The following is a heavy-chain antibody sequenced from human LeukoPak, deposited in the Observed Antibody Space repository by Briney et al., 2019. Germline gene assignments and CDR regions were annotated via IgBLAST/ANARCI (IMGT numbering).Heavy chain of an antibody. CDR1: GFTFSSYS. Sequence: GGSLRLSCAASGFTFSSYSMSWVRQVPGKGLEWVGRIRNKPDGGTTDYAAPVKGRFTISRDDSINTLYLEMNSLKTEDTAVSYCAKGRSGSASWALQIFDNWGQGTLVTVSS. J-gene: IGHJ4*02. D-gene: IGHD2-2*01. V-gene: IGHV3-15*01. CDR2: IRNKPDGGTT. CDR3: AKGRSGSASWALQIFDN.